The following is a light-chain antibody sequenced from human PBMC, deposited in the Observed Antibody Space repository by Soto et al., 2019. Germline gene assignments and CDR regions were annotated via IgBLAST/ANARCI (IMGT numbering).Light chain of an antibody. CDR1: SSSIGNNR. CDR3: STWDDTLKGPV. J-gene: IGLJ3*02. Sequence: QSVLTQPPSASGTPGQRVTISCSGTSSSIGNNRVNWYQQIPGTAPKLLIYSNIQRPSGVPDRFSGSKSGTSASLAITGLQSEDEVDYYCSTWDDTLKGPVFGGGTKLTVL. CDR2: SNI. V-gene: IGLV1-44*01.